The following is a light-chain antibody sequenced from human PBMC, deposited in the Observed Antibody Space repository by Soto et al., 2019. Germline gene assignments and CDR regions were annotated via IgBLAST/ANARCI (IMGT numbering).Light chain of an antibody. CDR1: SSDFGNYNL. J-gene: IGLJ1*01. CDR2: EVN. V-gene: IGLV2-23*02. Sequence: QSALTQPASASGSPGQSITISCTATSSDFGNYNLVSWYQQHPGKVPKLILFEVNKRPSGVSGRFSGSKSGNTASLTISGLQAEGEADYYCCSFTSSNTHVFGTGTKLTVL. CDR3: CSFTSSNTHV.